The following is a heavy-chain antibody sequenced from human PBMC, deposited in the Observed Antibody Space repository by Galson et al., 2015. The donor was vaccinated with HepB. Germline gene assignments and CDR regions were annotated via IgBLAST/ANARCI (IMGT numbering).Heavy chain of an antibody. CDR3: ARDIGGYDKFDY. V-gene: IGHV3-48*02. D-gene: IGHD3-3*01. J-gene: IGHJ4*02. Sequence: SLRLSCAASGFTFSNSSMNWVRQAPGKGLEWVSYITSSSRSIYYADSVRGRFTISRDNAKNSLYLQMNSLRDEDTAVYYCARDIGGYDKFDYWGQGTLVTVSS. CDR1: GFTFSNSS. CDR2: ITSSSRSI.